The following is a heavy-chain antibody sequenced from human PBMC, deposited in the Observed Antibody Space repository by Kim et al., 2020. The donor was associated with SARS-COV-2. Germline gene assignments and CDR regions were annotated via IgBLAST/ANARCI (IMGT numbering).Heavy chain of an antibody. Sequence: GGSLRLSCAASGFTFSSYSMNWVRQAPGKGLEWVSYISSSSSTIYYADSVKGRFTISRDNAKNSLYLQMNSLRDEDTAVYYCASVLTGYLLPRYFDYWGQGTLVTVSS. CDR2: ISSSSSTI. V-gene: IGHV3-48*02. CDR1: GFTFSSYS. CDR3: ASVLTGYLLPRYFDY. D-gene: IGHD3-9*01. J-gene: IGHJ4*02.